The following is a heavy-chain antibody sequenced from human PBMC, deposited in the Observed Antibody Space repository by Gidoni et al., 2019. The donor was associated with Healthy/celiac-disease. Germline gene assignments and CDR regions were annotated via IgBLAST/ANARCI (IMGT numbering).Heavy chain of an antibody. V-gene: IGHV3-21*01. J-gene: IGHJ4*02. D-gene: IGHD3-3*01. CDR1: GFPFSSYG. CDR3: AREKFLEWLSGY. CDR2: ISSSSSYI. Sequence: EVQLVESGGGLVKPGGSLRLSCAASGFPFSSYGMNWVRQAPGKGLEWVSSISSSSSYIYYADSVKGRFTISRDNAKNSLYLQMNSLRAEDTAVYYCAREKFLEWLSGYWGQGTLVTVSS.